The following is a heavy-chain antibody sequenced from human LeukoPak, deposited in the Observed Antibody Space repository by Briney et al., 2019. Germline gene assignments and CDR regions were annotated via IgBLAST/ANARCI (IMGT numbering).Heavy chain of an antibody. Sequence: GGSLRLSCGASGFTFSSYAMSWVRQAPGKGLEWVSAISGSGGSTYYADSVKGRFTISRDNSKNTLYLQMNSLRAEDTAVYYCARTPYSSSSWYFQLWGQGTLVTVSS. V-gene: IGHV3-23*01. D-gene: IGHD6-6*01. CDR1: GFTFSSYA. CDR2: ISGSGGST. J-gene: IGHJ1*01. CDR3: ARTPYSSSSWYFQL.